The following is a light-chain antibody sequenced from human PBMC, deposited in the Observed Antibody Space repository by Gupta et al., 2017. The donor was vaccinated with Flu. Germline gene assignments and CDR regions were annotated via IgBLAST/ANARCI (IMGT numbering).Light chain of an antibody. CDR2: QDN. Sequence: SYALTPPPSVSVSPGQTASLTCSGNKLGDKYISWYQQKPGQSPVLVIYQDNERPSGIPERFSGSNSGNTAALTISGTQSIDGADYFCQADDRSTYVIGTGTKVTVL. CDR3: QADDRSTYV. CDR1: KLGDKY. J-gene: IGLJ1*01. V-gene: IGLV3-1*01.